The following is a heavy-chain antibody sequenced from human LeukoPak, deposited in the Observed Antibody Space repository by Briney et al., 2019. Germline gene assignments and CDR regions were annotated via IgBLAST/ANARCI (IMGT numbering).Heavy chain of an antibody. V-gene: IGHV4-39*01. CDR2: IYYSGST. CDR1: GGSISSSSYY. Sequence: SETLSLTCTVSGGSISSSSYYWGWIRQPPGKGLEWIGSIYYSGSTYYNPSLKSRVTISVDTSKNQFSLKLSSVTAADTAVYYCVVSGWLNYFEYWGQGTLVTVSS. J-gene: IGHJ4*02. D-gene: IGHD6-19*01. CDR3: VVSGWLNYFEY.